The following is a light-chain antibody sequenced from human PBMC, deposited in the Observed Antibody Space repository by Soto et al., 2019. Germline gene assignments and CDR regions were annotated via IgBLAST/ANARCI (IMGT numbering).Light chain of an antibody. CDR3: SSYRSSSTYVV. V-gene: IGLV2-14*01. Sequence: QSALTQPASVSGSPGQSITISCTGTSSDVGGYNYVSWYQQHPGKAPKLMIYDVSNRPSGVSNRFSGSKSGNTASLTISGVQAEDEADYHCSSYRSSSTYVVFGGGTKLTVL. J-gene: IGLJ2*01. CDR1: SSDVGGYNY. CDR2: DVS.